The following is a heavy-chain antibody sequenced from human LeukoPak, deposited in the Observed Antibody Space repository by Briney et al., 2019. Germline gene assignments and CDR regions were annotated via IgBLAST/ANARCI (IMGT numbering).Heavy chain of an antibody. CDR1: GGSISSYY. D-gene: IGHD3-16*01. J-gene: IGHJ5*02. V-gene: IGHV4-59*08. CDR2: IYYSGST. Sequence: SETLSLTCTVSGGSISSYYWSWIRQPPGKGLEWIGYIYYSGSTNYNPSPKSRVTISVDTSKNLFSLKLSSVTAADTAAYYCARQGGDWFDPWGQGTLVTVSS. CDR3: ARQGGDWFDP.